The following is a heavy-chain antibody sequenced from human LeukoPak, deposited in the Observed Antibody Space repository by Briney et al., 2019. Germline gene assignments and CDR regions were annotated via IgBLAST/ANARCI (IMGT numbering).Heavy chain of an antibody. J-gene: IGHJ1*01. CDR2: FSRSGDNT. CDR3: ATMDRFSIQD. D-gene: IGHD3/OR15-3a*01. V-gene: IGHV3-23*01. CDR1: GFTFSSYE. Sequence: PLGALRLSCAAPGFTFSSYELYCVCQAPGKGLEWVSLFSRSGDNTYYADSVKGRFTISRDNSKDTLFLQMNSLRAEDTAIYYCATMDRFSIQDWGQGTLVTVSS.